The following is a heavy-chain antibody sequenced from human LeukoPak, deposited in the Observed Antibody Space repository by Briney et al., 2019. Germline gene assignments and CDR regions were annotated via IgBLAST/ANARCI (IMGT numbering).Heavy chain of an antibody. CDR2: INPNSGGT. D-gene: IGHD6-13*01. CDR3: ARDAMYSSSWEIDY. J-gene: IGHJ4*02. V-gene: IGHV1-2*02. Sequence: ASVKVSCKASGYTFTGYYMHWVRQAPRQGLEWMGWINPNSGGTNYAQKFQGRVTMTRDTSISTAYMELSRLRSDDTAVYYCARDAMYSSSWEIDYWGQGTLVTVSS. CDR1: GYTFTGYY.